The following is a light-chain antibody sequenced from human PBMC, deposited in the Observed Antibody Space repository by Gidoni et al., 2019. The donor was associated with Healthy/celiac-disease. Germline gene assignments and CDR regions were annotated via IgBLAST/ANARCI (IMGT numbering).Light chain of an antibody. CDR2: AAS. CDR1: QGISSY. Sequence: DIQLTQSPSFLSASVGDRVTITCRTSQGISSYLAWYQQKPGKAPKLLIYAASTLQSGFPSRFSGSGSGTEFTLKISSLQPEDFATYYCQQLNSYPLTFGGGTKVEIK. V-gene: IGKV1-9*01. CDR3: QQLNSYPLT. J-gene: IGKJ4*01.